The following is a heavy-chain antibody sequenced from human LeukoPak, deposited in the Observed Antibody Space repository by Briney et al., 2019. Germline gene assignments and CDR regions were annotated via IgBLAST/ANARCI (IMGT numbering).Heavy chain of an antibody. CDR1: GFTFSSYD. J-gene: IGHJ4*02. Sequence: GGSLRLSCAASGFTFSSYDMHWVRQATGKGLEWVSAIGTAGDTYYPGSVKGRLTISRENAKNSLYLQMNSLRAGDTAVYYCVRSGSYYSSELQLDYWGQGTLVTVSS. D-gene: IGHD3-10*01. CDR2: IGTAGDT. CDR3: VRSGSYYSSELQLDY. V-gene: IGHV3-13*01.